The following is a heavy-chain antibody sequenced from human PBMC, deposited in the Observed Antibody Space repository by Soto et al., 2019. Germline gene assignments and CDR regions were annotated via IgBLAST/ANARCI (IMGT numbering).Heavy chain of an antibody. CDR2: MNPNSGNT. Sequence: ASVKVSCKASGYTFTSYDINWVRQATGQGLEWMGWMNPNSGNTGYAQKFQGRVTMTRNTSISTAYMELSSLRSEDTAVYYCARGSLGRYCSSTSCYGWFDPWGQGTLVTVSS. CDR1: GYTFTSYD. V-gene: IGHV1-8*01. J-gene: IGHJ5*02. CDR3: ARGSLGRYCSSTSCYGWFDP. D-gene: IGHD2-2*01.